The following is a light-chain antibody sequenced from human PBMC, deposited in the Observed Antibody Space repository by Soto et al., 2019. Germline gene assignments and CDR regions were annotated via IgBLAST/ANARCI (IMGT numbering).Light chain of an antibody. Sequence: QSALTQPDSVSGSPGQSITISCTGTSSDVAGYNYVSWYQQHPGKAPKLMIYDVSNRPSGVSNRFSGSKSGNTASLTISGLQAEDEADYYCSSYTSSGTLEVFGTGTKLTVL. CDR2: DVS. V-gene: IGLV2-14*01. CDR3: SSYTSSGTLEV. CDR1: SSDVAGYNY. J-gene: IGLJ1*01.